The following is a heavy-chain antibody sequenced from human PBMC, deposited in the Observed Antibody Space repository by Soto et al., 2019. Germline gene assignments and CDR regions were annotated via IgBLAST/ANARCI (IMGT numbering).Heavy chain of an antibody. CDR3: ATDLEYSSTLVFLGHYGVDV. J-gene: IGHJ6*02. CDR1: GYTLTELS. CDR2: FDPEDGET. D-gene: IGHD6-6*01. Sequence: ASVKVSCKVSGYTLTELSMHWVRQAPGKGLEWMGGFDPEDGETIYAQKFQGRVTMTEDTSTDTAYMELSSLRSEDTAVYYCATDLEYSSTLVFLGHYGVDVRGQGTTVTVSS. V-gene: IGHV1-24*01.